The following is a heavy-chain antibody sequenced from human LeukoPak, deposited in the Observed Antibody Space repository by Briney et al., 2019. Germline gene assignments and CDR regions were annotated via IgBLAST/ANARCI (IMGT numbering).Heavy chain of an antibody. CDR3: ARDWAHHCSSTSCYGPFDY. CDR2: IYTSGST. Sequence: SETLSLTCTVSSGSISSYYWSWIRQPAGKGLEWIGRIYTSGSTNYNPSLKSRVTMSVDTSKNQFSLKLSSVTAADTAVYFCARDWAHHCSSTSCYGPFDYWGQGTLVTVSS. D-gene: IGHD2-2*01. V-gene: IGHV4-4*07. J-gene: IGHJ4*02. CDR1: SGSISSYY.